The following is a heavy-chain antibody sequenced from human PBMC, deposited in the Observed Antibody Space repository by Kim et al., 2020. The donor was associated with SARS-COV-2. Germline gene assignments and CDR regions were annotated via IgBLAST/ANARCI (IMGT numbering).Heavy chain of an antibody. CDR3: ANGAGSPFFFDY. D-gene: IGHD1-1*01. J-gene: IGHJ4*02. V-gene: IGHV3-23*01. Sequence: CYAYSLKRRVNISSDNSNNTLFLQRNTLRAEDTAVYYCANGAGSPFFFDYWGQGTLVTVSS.